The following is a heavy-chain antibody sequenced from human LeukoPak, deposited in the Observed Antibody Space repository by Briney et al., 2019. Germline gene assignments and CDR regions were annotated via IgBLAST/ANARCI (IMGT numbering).Heavy chain of an antibody. V-gene: IGHV4-39*01. CDR3: ARTFCDSTSCYRDFQN. CDR1: GDSITRSRYS. J-gene: IGHJ1*01. CDR2: ISYSGSA. D-gene: IGHD2-2*02. Sequence: SETLSLTCNVSGDSITRSRYSWDWIRRPPGMRLEWIGGISYSGSAYYNPSLKSRVTISVDTSNNQFSLKVNSVTAADTAVYFCARTFCDSTSCYRDFQNWGQGTLIIVSS.